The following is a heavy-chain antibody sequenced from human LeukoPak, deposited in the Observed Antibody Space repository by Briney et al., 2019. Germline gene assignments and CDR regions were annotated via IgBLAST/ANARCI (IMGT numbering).Heavy chain of an antibody. CDR2: IYHSGST. V-gene: IGHV4-38-2*01. CDR1: GYSISSGYY. Sequence: PSETLSLTCAVSGYSISSGYYWGWIRQPPGKGLEWIGSIYHSGSTYYNPSLKRRVVISVDTSKNQLSLKLSSVTAADRAVYYCARYMYYFDYWGQGTLVSVSS. CDR3: ARYMYYFDY. J-gene: IGHJ4*02.